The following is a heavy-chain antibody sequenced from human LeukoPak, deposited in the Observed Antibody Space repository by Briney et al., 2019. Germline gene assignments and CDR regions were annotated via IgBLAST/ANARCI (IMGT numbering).Heavy chain of an antibody. CDR2: IYHSGST. V-gene: IGHV4-30-2*01. J-gene: IGHJ4*02. CDR3: ARGGAGDLYFDY. CDR1: GGSISSGGYS. Sequence: SQTLSLTGAVSGGSISSGGYSWSWIRQPPGKGLEWIGYIYHSGSTYYNPSLKSRVTISVDRSKNQFSLKLSSVTAADAAVYYCARGGAGDLYFDYWGQGTLVTVSS. D-gene: IGHD1-26*01.